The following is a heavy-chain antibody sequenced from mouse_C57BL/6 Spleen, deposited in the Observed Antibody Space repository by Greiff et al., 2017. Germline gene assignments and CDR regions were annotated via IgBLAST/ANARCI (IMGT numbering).Heavy chain of an antibody. CDR2: IYPGGGYT. D-gene: IGHD2-4*01. V-gene: IGHV1-63*01. J-gene: IGHJ3*01. Sequence: VQLQQSGAELVRPGTSVKMSCKASGYTFTNYWIRWAQQRPGHGLEWIGGIYPGGGYTNYNEKFKGKATLTADKSSSTAYMQFSSLTSEDSAIYDCARVGGYDSAWFAYWGQGTLVTVSA. CDR1: GYTFTNYW. CDR3: ARVGGYDSAWFAY.